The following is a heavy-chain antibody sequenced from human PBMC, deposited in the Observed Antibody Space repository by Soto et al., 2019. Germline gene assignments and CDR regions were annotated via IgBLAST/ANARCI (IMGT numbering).Heavy chain of an antibody. J-gene: IGHJ3*01. CDR3: ARVWGGAFDC. D-gene: IGHD3-10*01. CDR1: GGSISSYY. Sequence: SETLSLTCTVSGGSISSYYWSWIRQPPGKGLEWIGYIYYSGSTNNNPSLKSRVTISVDTSKNQFSLKLSSVTAADTAVYYCARVWGGAFDCWGQGTMVTVSS. V-gene: IGHV4-59*01. CDR2: IYYSGST.